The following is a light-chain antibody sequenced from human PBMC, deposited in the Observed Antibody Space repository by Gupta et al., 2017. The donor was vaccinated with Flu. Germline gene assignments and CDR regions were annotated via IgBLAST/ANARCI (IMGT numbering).Light chain of an antibody. CDR2: AAS. J-gene: IGKJ1*01. V-gene: IGKV1-39*01. CDR1: KRINRY. Sequence: DIQMTQFPSSLSASVGARVTITCRASKRINRYLNWYQQKPGKAPKLLIYAASRLQSGVPSRFDGSGFGTDFTLTITSPEPEDFATYHCQQRDITPKTFGQGTKVEI. CDR3: QQRDITPKT.